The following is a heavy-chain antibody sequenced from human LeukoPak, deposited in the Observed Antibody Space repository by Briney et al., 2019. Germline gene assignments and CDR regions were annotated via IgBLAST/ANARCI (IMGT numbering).Heavy chain of an antibody. J-gene: IGHJ6*02. CDR2: IYGDGSFT. Sequence: PGGSLRLSCAASGFTFSNFWMHWVRQAPGKGLVWVALIYGDGSFTRYADSVKGRFIISRDNSKNTLYLQMNSLRAEDTAKYYCTKDYCGKFCSAVWGQGTTVTVSS. V-gene: IGHV3-74*01. D-gene: IGHD3-9*01. CDR1: GFTFSNFW. CDR3: TKDYCGKFCSAV.